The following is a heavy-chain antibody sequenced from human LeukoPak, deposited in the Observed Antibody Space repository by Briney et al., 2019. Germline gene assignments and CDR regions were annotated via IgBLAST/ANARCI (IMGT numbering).Heavy chain of an antibody. CDR1: GFTFQNFD. V-gene: IGHV3-23*01. CDR2: ISRSGAYA. CDR3: VRGASHLAY. J-gene: IGHJ4*02. Sequence: GMSLRPSCAASGFTFQNFDMSWVRQAPGKGLEWVSSISRSGAYAHYADSVKGRFTISRDNSNSTLFLQMNSLRGDDTAVYYCVRGASHLAYWGQGTLVTASS. D-gene: IGHD4/OR15-4a*01.